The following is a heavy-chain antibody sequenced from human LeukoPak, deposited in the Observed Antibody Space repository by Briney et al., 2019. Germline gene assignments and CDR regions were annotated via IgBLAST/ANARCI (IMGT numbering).Heavy chain of an antibody. CDR2: ITSSGSTI. CDR1: GFTFSSYW. J-gene: IGHJ4*02. V-gene: IGHV3-48*02. CDR3: ARVRGSGWYFDY. D-gene: IGHD6-19*01. Sequence: GGSLRLSCAASGFTFSSYWMHWVRQAPGKGLVWVSYITSSGSTIYYADSVKGRFTISRDNAKNSLYLQMNSLRDEDTAMYYCARVRGSGWYFDYWGQGTLVAVSS.